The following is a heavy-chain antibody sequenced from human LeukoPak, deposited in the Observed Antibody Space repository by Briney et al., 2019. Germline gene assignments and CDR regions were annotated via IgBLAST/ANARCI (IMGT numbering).Heavy chain of an antibody. CDR1: GFTFSSYE. CDR3: ARAPLYYDILTGYWGPPYYFDY. V-gene: IGHV3-48*03. D-gene: IGHD3-9*01. CDR2: ISSSGSTI. Sequence: PGGSLRLSCVASGFTFSSYEMNWVRQAPGKGLEWVSYISSSGSTIYYADSVKGRFTISRDNAKNSLYLQMNSLRAEDTAAYYCARAPLYYDILTGYWGPPYYFDYWGQGTLVAVSS. J-gene: IGHJ4*02.